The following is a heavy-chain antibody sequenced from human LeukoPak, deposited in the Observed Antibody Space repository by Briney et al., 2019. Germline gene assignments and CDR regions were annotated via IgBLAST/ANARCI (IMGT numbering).Heavy chain of an antibody. V-gene: IGHV4-34*01. Sequence: SETLSPTCAVYGGSFSGYYWSWIRQPPGKGLEWIGEINHSGSTNYNPSLKSRVTISVDTSKNQFSLKLSSVTAADTAVYYCARGRLPSTYYYDSSGYYSDYWGQGTLVTVSS. CDR1: GGSFSGYY. CDR2: INHSGST. J-gene: IGHJ4*02. CDR3: ARGRLPSTYYYDSSGYYSDY. D-gene: IGHD3-22*01.